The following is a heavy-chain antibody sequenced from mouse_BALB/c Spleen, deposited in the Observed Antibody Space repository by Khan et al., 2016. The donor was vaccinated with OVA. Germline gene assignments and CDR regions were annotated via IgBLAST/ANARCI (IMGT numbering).Heavy chain of an antibody. J-gene: IGHJ1*01. CDR1: GYNFTNYG. CDR3: ARISSYWYSDV. V-gene: IGHV9-1*02. Sequence: QIQLVQSGPELKKPGETVKISCKASGYNFTNYGMNWVKQAPGKGLKWMGWINTYTGEPTYAADFKGRFVLSLETSARTAYLQISTLKKERMTTYCSARISSYWYSDVWGAGTTVTVSP. CDR2: INTYTGEP.